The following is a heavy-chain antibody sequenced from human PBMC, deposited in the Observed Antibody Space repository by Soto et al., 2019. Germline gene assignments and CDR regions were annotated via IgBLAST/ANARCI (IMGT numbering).Heavy chain of an antibody. CDR2: ISGSGSST. CDR3: ASRSSGWYFDY. D-gene: IGHD6-19*01. V-gene: IGHV3-23*01. Sequence: EVQLLESGGGLVQPGGSLRLSCAASGFTFSSYAMNWVRQAPGKGLEWVSVISGSGSSTYYADSVKGRFTISRDNSKNTLYLQMNSLRAEDTAAYYCASRSSGWYFDYWGQGTLVTVSS. CDR1: GFTFSSYA. J-gene: IGHJ4*02.